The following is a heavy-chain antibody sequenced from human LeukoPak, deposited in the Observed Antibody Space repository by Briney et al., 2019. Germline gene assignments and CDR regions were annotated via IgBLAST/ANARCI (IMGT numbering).Heavy chain of an antibody. CDR3: ARARYCSGTSCYFDY. CDR1: GFTFSNYW. Sequence: GGSLRLSCAASGFTFSNYWMSGVRQAPGKGLEWVANIKQDGSEKYYVDSVKGRFAISRDNAKNSLYLQMNSLRAEDLAVYYCARARYCSGTSCYFDYWGQGTLVTVSS. D-gene: IGHD2-15*01. CDR2: IKQDGSEK. J-gene: IGHJ4*02. V-gene: IGHV3-7*01.